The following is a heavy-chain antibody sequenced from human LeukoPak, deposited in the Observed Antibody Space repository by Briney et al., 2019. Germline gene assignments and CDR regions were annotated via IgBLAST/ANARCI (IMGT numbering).Heavy chain of an antibody. J-gene: IGHJ5*02. D-gene: IGHD3-22*01. CDR2: IGAYNGKT. CDR3: ARYYYDSSVLNCFDL. CDR1: RYTFTSYG. V-gene: IGHV1-18*01. Sequence: ASVTDSFMSSRYTFTSYGISWVRQAPGQGREGMGYIGAYNGKTNYAQKLQGRVTMTTHTSKSTAYMELRSLRSDDAAVYYCARYYYDSSVLNCFDLWGQGTLVTVSS.